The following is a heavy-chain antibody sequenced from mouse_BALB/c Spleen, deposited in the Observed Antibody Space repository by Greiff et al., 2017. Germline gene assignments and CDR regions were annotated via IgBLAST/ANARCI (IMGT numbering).Heavy chain of an antibody. Sequence: LQESGPELVKPGASVKMSCKASGYTFTSYVMHWVKQKPGQGLEWIGYINPYNDGTKYNEKFKGKATLTSDKSSSTAYMELSSLTSEDSAVYYCATSYDYDDGAWFAYWGQGTLVTVSA. J-gene: IGHJ3*01. CDR3: ATSYDYDDGAWFAY. CDR1: GYTFTSYV. D-gene: IGHD2-4*01. V-gene: IGHV1-14*01. CDR2: INPYNDGT.